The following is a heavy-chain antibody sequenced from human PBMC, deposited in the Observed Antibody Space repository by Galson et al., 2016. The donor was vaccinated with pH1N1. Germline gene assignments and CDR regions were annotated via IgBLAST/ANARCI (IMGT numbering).Heavy chain of an antibody. J-gene: IGHJ4*02. V-gene: IGHV1-8*03. CDR3: ARGHPLGSISGWV. D-gene: IGHD6-19*01. Sequence: SVKVSCKASGYTFNNYDINWVRQTPGQGLEWMGWMNPNTGGTDSAQKFQGRVTLTRNTSEDTAFMELSNLRSDDTAVYYCARGHPLGSISGWVWGQGSLVIVSS. CDR2: MNPNTGGT. CDR1: GYTFNNYD.